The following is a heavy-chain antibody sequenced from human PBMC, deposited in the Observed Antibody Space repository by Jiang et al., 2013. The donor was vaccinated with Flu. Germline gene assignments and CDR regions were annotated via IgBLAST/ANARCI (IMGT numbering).Heavy chain of an antibody. CDR3: VRDDSSSYPI. V-gene: IGHV1-46*01. D-gene: IGHD3-22*01. CDR2: IDPYGGNT. CDR1: GYSFTSYY. Sequence: GAEVKKPGASVKVSCKASGYSFTSYYVHWVRQAPGQGLEGMGMIDPYGGNTVYAQKFRGRVTMTRDTSTTTVYMELSSLRSEDTAVYYCVRDDSSSYPIWGQGIMVTVSS. J-gene: IGHJ3*02.